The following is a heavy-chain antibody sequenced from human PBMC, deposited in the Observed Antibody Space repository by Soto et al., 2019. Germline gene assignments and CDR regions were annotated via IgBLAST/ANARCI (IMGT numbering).Heavy chain of an antibody. CDR2: IRSKANSYAT. Sequence: GGSLRLSCAASGFTFSGSAMHWVRQASGKGLEWVGRIRSKANSYATAYAASVKGRFTISRDDSKNTAYLQMNSLKTEDTAVYYCTRPHRVRGVSEPNDYWGQGTLVTVSS. V-gene: IGHV3-73*01. CDR3: TRPHRVRGVSEPNDY. CDR1: GFTFSGSA. D-gene: IGHD3-10*01. J-gene: IGHJ4*02.